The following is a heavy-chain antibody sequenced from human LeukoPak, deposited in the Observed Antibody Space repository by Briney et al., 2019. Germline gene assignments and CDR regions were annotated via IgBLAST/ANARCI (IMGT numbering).Heavy chain of an antibody. V-gene: IGHV1-69*04. Sequence: SVKVSCKASGGTFSSYAISWVRQAPGQGLEWMGRIIPILGIANYAQKFQGRVTITADKSTSTAYMELSSLRSEDTAVYYCARGVGDSSGWYGGYYYYGMDVWGQGTTVTVSS. CDR1: GGTFSSYA. J-gene: IGHJ6*02. CDR3: ARGVGDSSGWYGGYYYYGMDV. D-gene: IGHD6-19*01. CDR2: IIPILGIA.